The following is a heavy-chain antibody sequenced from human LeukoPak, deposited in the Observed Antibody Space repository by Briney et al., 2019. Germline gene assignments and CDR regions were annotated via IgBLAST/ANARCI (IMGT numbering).Heavy chain of an antibody. CDR2: IKQDGSEK. D-gene: IGHD1-26*01. J-gene: IGHJ1*01. CDR1: GFTFSSYW. V-gene: IGHV3-7*03. Sequence: GGSLRLSCAASGFTFSSYWMSWVRQAPGKGLEWVANIKQDGSEKYYVDSVKGRFTISRDNSKNTLYLQMNSLRAEDTAVYYCAKDYPLGTFYSGSYGYFQHWGQGTLVTVSS. CDR3: AKDYPLGTFYSGSYGYFQH.